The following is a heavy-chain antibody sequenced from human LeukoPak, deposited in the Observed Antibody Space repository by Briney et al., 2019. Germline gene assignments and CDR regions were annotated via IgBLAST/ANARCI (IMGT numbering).Heavy chain of an antibody. D-gene: IGHD3-3*01. Sequence: ASVKVSCKASGYTFTSYGISWVRQAPGQGLEWMGWISAYNGNTNYAQKLQGRVTMTTDTSTSTAYMELRSLRSDDTAVYYCARGDLYYDFWSGYRYGMDVWGQGTTVTVSS. CDR2: ISAYNGNT. J-gene: IGHJ6*02. CDR1: GYTFTSYG. CDR3: ARGDLYYDFWSGYRYGMDV. V-gene: IGHV1-18*01.